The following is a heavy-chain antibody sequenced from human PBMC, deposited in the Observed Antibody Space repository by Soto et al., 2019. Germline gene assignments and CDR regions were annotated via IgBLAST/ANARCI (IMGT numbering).Heavy chain of an antibody. CDR2: ISSTTNYI. Sequence: PGGSLRLSCAASGFTFTRYSMNWVRQAPGKGLEWVSSISSTTNYIYYGDSMKGRFTISRDNAKNSLYLEMNSLRAEDTAVYYCARESEDLSANFDYWGQGTLVTVSS. J-gene: IGHJ4*02. CDR3: ARESEDLSANFDY. V-gene: IGHV3-21*06. CDR1: GFTFTRYS.